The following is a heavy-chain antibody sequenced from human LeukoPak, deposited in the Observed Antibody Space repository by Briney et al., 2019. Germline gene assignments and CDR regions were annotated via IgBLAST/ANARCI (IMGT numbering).Heavy chain of an antibody. CDR2: IYYIGST. J-gene: IGHJ5*02. CDR3: ARDTQNRWELSRFDP. Sequence: SETLSLTCTVSGGSISSYYWSWIRQPPGKGLEWIGSIYYIGSTYYNPSLKSRVTISVDTSKNQFSLKLSSVTAADTAVYYCARDTQNRWELSRFDPWGQGTLVTVSS. CDR1: GGSISSYY. D-gene: IGHD1-26*01. V-gene: IGHV4-59*12.